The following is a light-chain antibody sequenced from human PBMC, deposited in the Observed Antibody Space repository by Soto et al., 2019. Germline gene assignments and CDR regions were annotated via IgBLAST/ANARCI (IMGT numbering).Light chain of an antibody. CDR1: QSVGSNY. CDR3: QQYGSSIT. CDR2: GAS. V-gene: IGKV3-20*01. J-gene: IGKJ5*01. Sequence: EIVLTQSPGTLSLSPGERATLFCRASQSVGSNYLAWYRQKPGQAPRLLIYGASSRATGIPDRFSGSGSGTDFILTISRLEPEDFAVYYCQQYGSSITFGQGTRLESK.